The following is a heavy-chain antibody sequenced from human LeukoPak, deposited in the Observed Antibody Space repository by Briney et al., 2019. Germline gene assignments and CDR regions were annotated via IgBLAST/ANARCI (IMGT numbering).Heavy chain of an antibody. CDR1: GGSISSYY. J-gene: IGHJ4*02. D-gene: IGHD5-12*01. Sequence: SETLSLTCTVSGGSISSYYWSWIRQPPGRGLEWIGYIYYSGSTNYNPSLKSRVTISVDTSKNQFSLKLSSVTAADTAVYYCARVAYSGYDYRGYFDYWGQGTLVTVSS. V-gene: IGHV4-59*12. CDR2: IYYSGST. CDR3: ARVAYSGYDYRGYFDY.